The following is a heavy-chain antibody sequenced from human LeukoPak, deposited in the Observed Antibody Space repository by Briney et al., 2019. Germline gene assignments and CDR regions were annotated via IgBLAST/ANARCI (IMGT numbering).Heavy chain of an antibody. CDR3: ARSHSSAFAWGFDI. J-gene: IGHJ3*02. V-gene: IGHV3-33*01. CDR2: IWYDGSNK. CDR1: GFTFSSYG. D-gene: IGHD6-19*01. Sequence: PGGSLRLSCAASGFTFSSYGMHWVRQAPGKGLEWVAVIWYDGSNKYYADSVKGRFTISRDNSKNTLYLQMNSLRADDTAVYYCARSHSSAFAWGFDIWGQGTRVTVSS.